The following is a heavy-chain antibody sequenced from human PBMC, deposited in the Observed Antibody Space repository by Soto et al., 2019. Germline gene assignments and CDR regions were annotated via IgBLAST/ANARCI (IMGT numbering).Heavy chain of an antibody. J-gene: IGHJ4*02. CDR3: ARAPNSMGGLDF. V-gene: IGHV3-21*01. CDR1: GFTFSSYS. Sequence: GGSLRLSCAASGFTFSSYSMNWVRQATGKGLEWVSSISSSSSYIYYADSVKGGFTISRDNAKNTLYLQMDRLRDEDTAVYYCARAPNSMGGLDFWGRGSLVTVSS. CDR2: ISSSSSYI. D-gene: IGHD1-26*01.